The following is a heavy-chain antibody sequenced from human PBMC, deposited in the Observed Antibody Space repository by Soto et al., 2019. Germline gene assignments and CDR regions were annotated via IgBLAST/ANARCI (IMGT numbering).Heavy chain of an antibody. V-gene: IGHV4-61*01. CDR2: VYYRGTT. CDR1: GASVSSPTHY. CDR3: ARVRDSFGLDV. Sequence: PSETLSLTCTVSGASVSSPTHYWNWIRQYPGEGLEWIGFVYYRGTTNYSPSLKSRITISLDRSKNQFALKLSSVTAADTAVYYCARVRDSFGLDVWGQGTTVTVS. D-gene: IGHD2-15*01. J-gene: IGHJ6*02.